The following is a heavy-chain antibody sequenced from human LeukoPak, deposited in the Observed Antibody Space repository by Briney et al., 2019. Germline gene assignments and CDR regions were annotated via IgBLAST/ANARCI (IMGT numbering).Heavy chain of an antibody. CDR2: ISGSGGST. D-gene: IGHD3-22*01. V-gene: IGHV3-23*01. Sequence: PGVSLRLSCAASGFTFGSYAMSWVRQAPGKGLEWVSAISGSGGSTYYADSVKGRFTISRDNSKNTLYLQMNSLRAEDTAVYYCAKDGAYYDSSGYWDFDYWGQGTLVTVSS. J-gene: IGHJ4*02. CDR1: GFTFGSYA. CDR3: AKDGAYYDSSGYWDFDY.